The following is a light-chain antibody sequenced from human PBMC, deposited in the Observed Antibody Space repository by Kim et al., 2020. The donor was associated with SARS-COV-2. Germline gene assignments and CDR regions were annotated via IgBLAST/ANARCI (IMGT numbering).Light chain of an antibody. J-gene: IGLJ2*01. CDR3: QAWDSRSYVV. CDR2: QDN. V-gene: IGLV3-1*01. CDR1: KLGDKY. Sequence: SYELTQPPSVSVSPGQTASITCSGDKLGDKYAYWYQQKPGQSPVVVIYQDNKRPSGIPERFSGSNSGNTATLTISGTQAMDEADYYCQAWDSRSYVVFGGGPQLT.